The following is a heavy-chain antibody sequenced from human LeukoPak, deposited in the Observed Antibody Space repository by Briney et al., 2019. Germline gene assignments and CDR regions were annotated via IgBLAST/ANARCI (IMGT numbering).Heavy chain of an antibody. Sequence: ASVKVSCKASGYTFTSYDINWVRQATGQGLEWMGWMNPNSGNTGYAQKFQGRVAMTRNTSISTAYMELSSLRSEDTAVYYCAREGLYGLAFDIWGQGTMVTVSS. V-gene: IGHV1-8*01. CDR3: AREGLYGLAFDI. D-gene: IGHD2-8*01. J-gene: IGHJ3*02. CDR1: GYTFTSYD. CDR2: MNPNSGNT.